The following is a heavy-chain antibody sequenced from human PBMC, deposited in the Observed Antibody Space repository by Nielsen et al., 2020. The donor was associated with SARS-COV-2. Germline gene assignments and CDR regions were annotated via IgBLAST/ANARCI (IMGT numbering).Heavy chain of an antibody. CDR1: GYTFSNYY. CDR2: INPNSGDT. V-gene: IGHV1-2*06. J-gene: IGHJ6*02. CDR3: ARARATIFGLVMSYGMDV. D-gene: IGHD3/OR15-3a*01. Sequence: ASVKVSCKAVGYTFSNYYLHWVRQAPGQGLEWMGRINPNSGDTNYAQKFQGTVTMTRDASISTVYMELTSDDTAVYYCARARATIFGLVMSYGMDVWGQGTTVAVSS.